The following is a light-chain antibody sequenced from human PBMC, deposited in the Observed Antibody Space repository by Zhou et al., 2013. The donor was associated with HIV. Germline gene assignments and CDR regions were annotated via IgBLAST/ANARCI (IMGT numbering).Light chain of an antibody. V-gene: IGKV1-5*03. CDR2: KSS. CDR3: QQHDNPPRRLT. J-gene: IGKJ3*01. CDR1: QSISIW. Sequence: DIQMTQSPSTLSASVGDRVTITCRASQSISIWLAWYQQKPGKAPKLLIYKSSTLESGVPSRFSGSGSGTEFTLSISSLQPEDFATYYCQQHDNPPRRLTFGPGTKVDYK.